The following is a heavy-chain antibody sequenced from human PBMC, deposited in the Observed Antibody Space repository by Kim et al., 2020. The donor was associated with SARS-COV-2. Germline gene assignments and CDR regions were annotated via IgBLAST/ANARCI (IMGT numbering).Heavy chain of an antibody. J-gene: IGHJ4*02. CDR3: ARGHYGSGSYFSFQFFEY. V-gene: IGHV4-30-2*01. D-gene: IGHD3-10*01. CDR2: IYHSGST. CDR1: GGSISSGGYS. Sequence: SETLSLTCAVSGGSISSGGYSWSWIRQPPGKGLEWIGYIYHSGSTYYNPSLKSRVTISVDRSKNQFSLKLSSVTAADTAVYYCARGHYGSGSYFSFQFFEYCGQGSLFTVSS.